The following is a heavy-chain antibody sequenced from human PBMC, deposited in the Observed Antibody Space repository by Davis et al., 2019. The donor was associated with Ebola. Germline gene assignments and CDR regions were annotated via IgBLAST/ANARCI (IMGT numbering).Heavy chain of an antibody. Sequence: PGGSLRLSCAASAFTFSSYGMHWVRQAPGKGLEWAAVISYDGSNKYYADSVKGRFTISRDNSKNTLYLQMNSLRAEDTAVYYCAKEGAVAAFNLNYYFDYWGQGTLVTVSS. V-gene: IGHV3-30*18. CDR3: AKEGAVAAFNLNYYFDY. CDR1: AFTFSSYG. CDR2: ISYDGSNK. J-gene: IGHJ4*02. D-gene: IGHD6-19*01.